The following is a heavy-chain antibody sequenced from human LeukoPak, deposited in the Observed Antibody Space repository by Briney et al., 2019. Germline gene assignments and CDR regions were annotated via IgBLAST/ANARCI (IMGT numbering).Heavy chain of an antibody. CDR3: ARGYDFWGGIDAFDI. CDR2: IYYSGST. D-gene: IGHD3-3*01. Sequence: SETLSLTCTVSGGSLSSYYWSWIRQPPGKGLEWVGYIYYSGSTNNNPSLKSRVTISVDTSKNQFSLKLSSVTAADTAVYYCARGYDFWGGIDAFDIWGQGTMVTVSS. CDR1: GGSLSSYY. J-gene: IGHJ3*02. V-gene: IGHV4-59*01.